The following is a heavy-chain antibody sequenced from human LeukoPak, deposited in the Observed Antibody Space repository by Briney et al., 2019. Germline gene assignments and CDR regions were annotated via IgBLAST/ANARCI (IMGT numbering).Heavy chain of an antibody. Sequence: PGGSLRLSCAASGFTFSSYEMNWVRQAPGKGLEWVSYISSSGSSIYYADSVKGRFTISRDNAKNSLYLQMNSLRAEDTAVYYCARGYCSGGSCYSVPDYWGQGTLVTVSS. J-gene: IGHJ4*02. CDR1: GFTFSSYE. D-gene: IGHD2-15*01. V-gene: IGHV3-48*03. CDR3: ARGYCSGGSCYSVPDY. CDR2: ISSSGSSI.